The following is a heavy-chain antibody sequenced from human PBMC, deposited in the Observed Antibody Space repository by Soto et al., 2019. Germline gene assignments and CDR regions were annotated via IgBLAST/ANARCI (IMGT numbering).Heavy chain of an antibody. V-gene: IGHV3-74*01. CDR2: INSDGSST. CDR1: GLSFSNYW. Sequence: GGSLRLSCAASGLSFSNYWMHWVRQAPGKGLVWVSRINSDGSSTHYADSVKGRFTVSRDNAKNTLYLQMNSLRAEDTAVYFCAKDTYYYDRSGYYTYDHWGQGTQVTVSS. CDR3: AKDTYYYDRSGYYTYDH. J-gene: IGHJ4*02. D-gene: IGHD3-22*01.